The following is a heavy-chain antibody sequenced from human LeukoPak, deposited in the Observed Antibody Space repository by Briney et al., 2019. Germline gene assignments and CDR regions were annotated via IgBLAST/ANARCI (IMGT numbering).Heavy chain of an antibody. CDR3: ARDSHGGVDY. CDR2: TNGDGTDT. Sequence: GGSLRLSCAASGFTISTYWMHCVRQAPGMGLVWVSRTNGDGTDTIYADSVKGRFTISRDNAKNTLYLQMNSLRAEDTAVYYCARDSHGGVDYWGQGTLVTVSS. V-gene: IGHV3-74*01. CDR1: GFTISTYW. J-gene: IGHJ4*02. D-gene: IGHD3-10*01.